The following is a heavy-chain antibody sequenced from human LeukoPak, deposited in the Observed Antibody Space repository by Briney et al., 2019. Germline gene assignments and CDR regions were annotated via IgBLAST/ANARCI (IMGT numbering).Heavy chain of an antibody. Sequence: ASVKVSCKASGGTFSSYAISWVRQAPGQGLEWMGWIDPRSGATKCTQKFQGRVTMTRDTSISTVYLELNGLTFDDTAVYYCATDNYGTLDYWGQGTLVTVSS. D-gene: IGHD3-16*01. CDR1: GGTFSSYA. J-gene: IGHJ4*02. CDR3: ATDNYGTLDY. V-gene: IGHV1-2*02. CDR2: IDPRSGAT.